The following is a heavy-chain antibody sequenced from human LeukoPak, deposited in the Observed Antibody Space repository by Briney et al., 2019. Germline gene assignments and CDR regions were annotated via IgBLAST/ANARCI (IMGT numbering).Heavy chain of an antibody. CDR2: ISGSGGST. Sequence: GGSLRLSCAASGFTFSSYAMSWVRQAPGKGLEWVSAISGSGGSTYYADSVKGRFTISRDNSKNTLYLQMNSLRAEDTAVYYCAKSLRYCSGGSCPLYCYYYMDVWGKGTTVTVSS. CDR1: GFTFSSYA. D-gene: IGHD2-15*01. J-gene: IGHJ6*03. CDR3: AKSLRYCSGGSCPLYCYYYMDV. V-gene: IGHV3-23*01.